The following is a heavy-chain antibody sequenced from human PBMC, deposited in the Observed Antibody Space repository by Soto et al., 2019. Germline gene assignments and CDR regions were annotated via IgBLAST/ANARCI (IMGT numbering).Heavy chain of an antibody. Sequence: QVQLVQSGAEMKKPGSSVKVSCQSSGGTFNTYAMNWVRQAPGQDPEWMGDISPMFGAANYAPKFQGRVTITEDESTGTSYMQLSSLTSEDTALYFCAREGQVHTPSFVYWGQGTLVTVSS. CDR3: AREGQVHTPSFVY. V-gene: IGHV1-69*19. J-gene: IGHJ4*02. CDR1: GGTFNTYA. CDR2: ISPMFGAA. D-gene: IGHD3-10*01.